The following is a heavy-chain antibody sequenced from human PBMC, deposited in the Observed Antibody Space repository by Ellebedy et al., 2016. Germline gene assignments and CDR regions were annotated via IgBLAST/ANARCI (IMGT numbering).Heavy chain of an antibody. CDR2: IFSDGNT. V-gene: IGHV3-53*01. CDR3: ARGLGSGWFDS. CDR1: DFTFRNFA. J-gene: IGHJ5*01. Sequence: GESLKISCAASDFTFRNFAMSWVRQAPGKGLEWVSAIFSDGNTYYADSVKGRFTISRDNSKNTLYLQMNSLRAEDTAVYYCARGLGSGWFDSWGQGTLVTVSS.